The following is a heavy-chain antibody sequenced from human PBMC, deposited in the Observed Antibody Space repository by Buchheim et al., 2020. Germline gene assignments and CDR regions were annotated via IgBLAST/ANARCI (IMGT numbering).Heavy chain of an antibody. CDR1: GYSFTSYW. D-gene: IGHD3-22*01. V-gene: IGHV5-51*03. CDR3: ARVPADSSGSDPYYYYGMDV. Sequence: EVQLVQSGAEVKKPGESLKISCKGSGYSFTSYWIGWVRQMPGKGLEWMGIIYPGDSDTRYSPSFQGQVTIPADKSISTAYPQWSSLKASDTAMYYCARVPADSSGSDPYYYYGMDVWGQGTT. J-gene: IGHJ6*02. CDR2: IYPGDSDT.